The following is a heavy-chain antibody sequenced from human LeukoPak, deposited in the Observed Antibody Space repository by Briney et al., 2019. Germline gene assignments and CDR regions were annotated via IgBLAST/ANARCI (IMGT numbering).Heavy chain of an antibody. J-gene: IGHJ4*02. CDR3: ARHWSSSSPFDY. Sequence: GASLQISCKGSGSSFTSYWIGWVRPMPGKGLEWMGIIYPGDSDTRYSPSFQGQVTISADKSISTAYLQWSSLKASDTAMYYCARHWSSSSPFDYWGQGTLVTVSS. CDR2: IYPGDSDT. D-gene: IGHD6-6*01. V-gene: IGHV5-51*01. CDR1: GSSFTSYW.